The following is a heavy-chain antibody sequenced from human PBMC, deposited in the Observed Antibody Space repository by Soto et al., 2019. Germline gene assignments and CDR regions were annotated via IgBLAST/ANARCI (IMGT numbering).Heavy chain of an antibody. CDR3: AREGSYSAYNFAHGIQLWSFDF. J-gene: IGHJ4*02. Sequence: PSETLSLTCTVSGGSINTFYWCWVRQPAGKGLELIGRIFFSGSTSFNTSLESRVAMSVDTSKNHFYLNLSSVTAADMAVYYCAREGSYSAYNFAHGIQLWSFDFWGQGALVTVSS. CDR2: IFFSGST. D-gene: IGHD5-12*01. V-gene: IGHV4-4*07. CDR1: GGSINTFY.